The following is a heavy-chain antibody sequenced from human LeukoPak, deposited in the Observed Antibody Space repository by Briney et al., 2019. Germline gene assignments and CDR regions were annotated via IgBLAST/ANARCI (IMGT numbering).Heavy chain of an antibody. J-gene: IGHJ5*02. CDR1: GGSFSGYY. Sequence: SETLSLTCAVYGGSFSGYYWSWIRQPPGKGLEWIGEINHSGSTNYNPSLKSRVTISVDTSKNQFSLKLSSVTAADTAVYYCARVTAARRPLWFDPWGQGTLVTVSS. CDR3: ARVTAARRPLWFDP. CDR2: INHSGST. V-gene: IGHV4-34*01. D-gene: IGHD6-6*01.